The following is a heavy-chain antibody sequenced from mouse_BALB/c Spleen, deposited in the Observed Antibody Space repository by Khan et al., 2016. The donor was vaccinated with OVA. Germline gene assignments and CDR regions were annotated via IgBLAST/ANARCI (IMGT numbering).Heavy chain of an antibody. V-gene: IGHV9-4*02. D-gene: IGHD2-12*01. CDR2: INTHSGVP. Sequence: QIQLVQSGPELKKPGETVRISCKASGYTFTNAGMQWVQKMPGKGLKWIGWINTHSGVPKYAEDFKGRFAFSLETSASTVYLQITNLKNEDTATYFCARGGAAYYRSDGDAMDYWGQGTSVTVSS. J-gene: IGHJ4*01. CDR3: ARGGAAYYRSDGDAMDY. CDR1: GYTFTNAG.